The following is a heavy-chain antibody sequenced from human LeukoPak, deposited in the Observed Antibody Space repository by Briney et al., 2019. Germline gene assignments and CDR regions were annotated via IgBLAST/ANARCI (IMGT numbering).Heavy chain of an antibody. CDR3: ARATLVIPYFDY. CDR1: GGSISSYY. V-gene: IGHV4-59*01. D-gene: IGHD2-21*01. CDR2: IYYSGST. Sequence: SETLSLTCTVSGGSISSYYWSWIRQPPGKGLEWIGYIYYSGSTNYNPSLKSRVTISVDTSKNQFSLKLSSVTAADTAVYYCARATLVIPYFDYWGQGSLVTVS. J-gene: IGHJ4*02.